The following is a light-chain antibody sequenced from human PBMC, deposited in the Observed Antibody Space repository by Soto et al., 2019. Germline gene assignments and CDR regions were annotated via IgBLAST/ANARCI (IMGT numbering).Light chain of an antibody. CDR1: QSVNGDY. J-gene: IGKJ5*01. V-gene: IGKV3D-20*02. CDR3: QQRSNWIT. Sequence: EIVLTQSPGTLSLSPGARATLSCRASQSVNGDYLAWYPQKPGQAPKVLIYRASSRATGIPDRFSGSGSGTDFTLTISSLEPEEFAIYYCQQRSNWITVGQGTRLEIK. CDR2: RAS.